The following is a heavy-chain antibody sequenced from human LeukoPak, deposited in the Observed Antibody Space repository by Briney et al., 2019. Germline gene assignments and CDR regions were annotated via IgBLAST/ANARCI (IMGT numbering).Heavy chain of an antibody. CDR1: GFTFSRYW. J-gene: IGHJ4*03. CDR2: ITCDGSST. D-gene: IGHD3-10*01. V-gene: IGHV3-74*03. CDR3: VRDNYGVDN. Sequence: GGSLRLSCAASGFTFSRYWMQWVRQAPGKGLVWVSHITCDGSSTTYADSVKGRFTTSRDNAKHTLYLQMHSLSAEDTAVYYFVRDNYGVDNWGHRTLVTVSS.